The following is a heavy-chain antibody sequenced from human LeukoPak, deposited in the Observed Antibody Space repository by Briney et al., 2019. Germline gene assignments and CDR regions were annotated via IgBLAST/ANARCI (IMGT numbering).Heavy chain of an antibody. D-gene: IGHD3-9*01. CDR2: ISSSSSYI. CDR1: GFTFSSYS. J-gene: IGHJ4*02. V-gene: IGHV3-21*01. Sequence: GGSLRLSCAASGFTFSSYSMNWVRQAPGKGLEWVSSISSSSSYIYYADSVKGRFTISRDNAKNSLYLQMNSLRAEDTAVYYCARDLPCFDWSRRNSIDYWGQGTLVTVSS. CDR3: ARDLPCFDWSRRNSIDY.